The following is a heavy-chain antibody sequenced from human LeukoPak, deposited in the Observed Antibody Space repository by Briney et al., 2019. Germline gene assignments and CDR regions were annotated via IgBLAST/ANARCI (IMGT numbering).Heavy chain of an antibody. CDR3: AKGGRIVAMWVRVTTTDY. J-gene: IGHJ4*02. V-gene: IGHV3-23*01. CDR1: GFTFSSYG. Sequence: PGGSLRLSCAASGFTFSSYGMSWVRQAPGKGLEWVSAISGSGGSTYYADSVKGRFTISRDNSKNTLYLQMNSLRAEDTAVYYCAKGGRIVAMWVRVTTTDYWGQGTLVTVSS. CDR2: ISGSGGST. D-gene: IGHD5-12*01.